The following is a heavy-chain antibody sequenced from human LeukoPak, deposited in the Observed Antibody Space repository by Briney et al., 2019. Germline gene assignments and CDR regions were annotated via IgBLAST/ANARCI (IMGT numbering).Heavy chain of an antibody. D-gene: IGHD5-12*01. CDR3: AIRKSGNAIDY. V-gene: IGHV3-66*01. Sequence: GGSLRLSCAASGITFSIYGMSWVRQAPGKGLEWVAVIYSGGSTNYADSVKGRFTISRDNSKNTLYLLMNSLRAEDTAVYYCAIRKSGNAIDYWGQGTLVTVSS. J-gene: IGHJ4*02. CDR1: GITFSIYG. CDR2: IYSGGST.